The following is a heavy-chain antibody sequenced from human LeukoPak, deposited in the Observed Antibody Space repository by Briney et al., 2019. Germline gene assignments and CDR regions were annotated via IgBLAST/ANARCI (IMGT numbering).Heavy chain of an antibody. CDR2: INPNSGGT. Sequence: ASVKVSCKASGYTFTGYYMHWVRQAPGQGLEWMGWINPNSGGTNYAQKFQGRVTMTRDTSISTAYMELSRLRSDDTAVYYCARAYCSSTSCYDSPGYYYYMDVWGKGTTVTVSS. CDR1: GYTFTGYY. D-gene: IGHD2-2*01. J-gene: IGHJ6*03. CDR3: ARAYCSSTSCYDSPGYYYYMDV. V-gene: IGHV1-2*02.